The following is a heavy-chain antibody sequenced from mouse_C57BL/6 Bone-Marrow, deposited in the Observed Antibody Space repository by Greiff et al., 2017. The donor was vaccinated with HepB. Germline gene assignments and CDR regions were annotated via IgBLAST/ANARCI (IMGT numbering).Heavy chain of an antibody. Sequence: QVQLQQPGAELVKPGASVKLSCKASGYTFTSYWMHWVKQRPGQGLEWIGMIHPNSGSTNYNEKFKSKATLTVDKSSSTAYMQLSSLTSEDSAVYYCVIYYGNYGWFAYWGQGTLVTVSA. D-gene: IGHD2-1*01. CDR1: GYTFTSYW. J-gene: IGHJ3*01. CDR2: IHPNSGST. CDR3: VIYYGNYGWFAY. V-gene: IGHV1-64*01.